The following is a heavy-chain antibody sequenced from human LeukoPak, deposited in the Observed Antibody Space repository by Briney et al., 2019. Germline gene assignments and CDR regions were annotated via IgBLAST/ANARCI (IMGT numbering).Heavy chain of an antibody. D-gene: IGHD7-27*01. J-gene: IGHJ4*02. Sequence: GGSLRLSCAASGFTVSSNYMTWVRQAPGKGLEWVATIKYDGDEKFYVDSVTGRFTISRDNAKNSLYLQMNSLTAEDTAVYYCVRESFSRGDFNWGQGTLVSVSS. CDR1: GFTVSSNY. V-gene: IGHV3-7*01. CDR2: IKYDGDEK. CDR3: VRESFSRGDFN.